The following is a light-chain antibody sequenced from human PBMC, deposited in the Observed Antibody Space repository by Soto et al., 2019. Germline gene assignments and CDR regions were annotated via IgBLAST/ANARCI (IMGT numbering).Light chain of an antibody. CDR2: EVS. V-gene: IGLV2-18*02. Sequence: QSALTQPPSVSGSPGQSVTISCTGTSSDVGSYNRVSRYQQPPGTAPKLMIYEVSNRPSGVPDRFSGSKSGNTASLTISGLQAEDEADYYCSSYTSSSTFVVFGGGTKLTVL. CDR1: SSDVGSYNR. CDR3: SSYTSSSTFVV. J-gene: IGLJ2*01.